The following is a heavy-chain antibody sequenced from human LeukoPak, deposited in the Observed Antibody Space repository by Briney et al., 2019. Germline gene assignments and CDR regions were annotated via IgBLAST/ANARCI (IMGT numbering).Heavy chain of an antibody. Sequence: ASVKVSCKASGYTFTSYDVNWVRQATGQGLEWMGWMNPNSSNTGYAQKFQGRVTITRNTSISTAYMELSSLRSEDTAVYYCARSIVGADGFGYWGQGTLVTVSS. J-gene: IGHJ4*02. CDR2: MNPNSSNT. V-gene: IGHV1-8*03. D-gene: IGHD1-26*01. CDR3: ARSIVGADGFGY. CDR1: GYTFTSYD.